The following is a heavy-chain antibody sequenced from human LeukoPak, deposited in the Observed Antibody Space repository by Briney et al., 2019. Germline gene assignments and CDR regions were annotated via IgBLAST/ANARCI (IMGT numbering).Heavy chain of an antibody. Sequence: SETLSLTCAVYGGSFSGYYWSWIRQPPGKGLEWIGEINHSGSTNYNPSLESRVTISVDTSKNQFSLKLISVTAIDTAVYYCARHQRSNIWYNAEAFDIWGQGTMVTVSS. CDR3: ARHQRSNIWYNAEAFDI. V-gene: IGHV4-34*01. CDR1: GGSFSGYY. CDR2: INHSGST. D-gene: IGHD1-1*01. J-gene: IGHJ3*02.